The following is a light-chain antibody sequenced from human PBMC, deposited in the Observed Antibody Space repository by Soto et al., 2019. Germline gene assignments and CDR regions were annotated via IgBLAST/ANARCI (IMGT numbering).Light chain of an antibody. CDR2: ASS. V-gene: IGKV3-20*01. CDR3: QQYGLSPRT. CDR1: QSVSSSY. J-gene: IGKJ1*01. Sequence: EIVLTQSPATLSLSPGERATLSCSASQSVSSSYLAGYQQKPGQAPRLFIYASSIRATGIPDRFSGSGSGTDFTLTISRLEPEDFAVYYCQQYGLSPRTFGRGTKVDI.